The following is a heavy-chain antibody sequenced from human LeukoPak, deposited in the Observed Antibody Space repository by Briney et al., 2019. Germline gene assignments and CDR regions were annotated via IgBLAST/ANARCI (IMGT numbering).Heavy chain of an antibody. CDR2: ISSSGSNI. D-gene: IGHD6-19*01. CDR1: GFTFSSYE. J-gene: IGHJ4*02. CDR3: ARESGWYNPLDY. Sequence: GGSLRLSCAASGFTFSSYEMNWVRQAPGKGLEWVSYISSSGSNIYYADSVKGRFTISRDNAKNSLYLQMNSLRAEDTAVYYCARESGWYNPLDYWGQGTLVTVSS. V-gene: IGHV3-48*03.